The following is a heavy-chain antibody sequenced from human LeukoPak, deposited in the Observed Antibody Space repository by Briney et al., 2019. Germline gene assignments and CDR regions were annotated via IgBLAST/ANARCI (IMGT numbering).Heavy chain of an antibody. CDR2: ISYIGTT. D-gene: IGHD3-10*01. CDR1: GGAISSFY. CDR3: ARLVNDDSGSYSLDYFDY. J-gene: IGHJ4*02. V-gene: IGHV4-59*08. Sequence: PSGTLSLTCTLSGGAISSFYWSCIRQPPGKGLGWIGYISYIGTTNHNPSPKSRVTLSVDTSKNQFSLKLNSSTAADTAVYYCARLVNDDSGSYSLDYFDYWGRGTGVTVSS.